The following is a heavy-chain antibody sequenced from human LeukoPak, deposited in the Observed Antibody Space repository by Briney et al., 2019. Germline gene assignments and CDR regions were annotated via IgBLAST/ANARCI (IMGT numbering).Heavy chain of an antibody. D-gene: IGHD3-16*02. CDR1: GGSISSYY. CDR2: IYHSGST. V-gene: IGHV4-59*12. J-gene: IGHJ4*02. Sequence: SETLSLTCTVSGGSISSYYWSWIRQPPGKGLEWIGEIYHSGSTNYNPSLKSRVTISVDKSKNQFSLKLSSVTAADTAVYYCARFGPEYDYVWGSYRTYFDYWGQGTLVTVSS. CDR3: ARFGPEYDYVWGSYRTYFDY.